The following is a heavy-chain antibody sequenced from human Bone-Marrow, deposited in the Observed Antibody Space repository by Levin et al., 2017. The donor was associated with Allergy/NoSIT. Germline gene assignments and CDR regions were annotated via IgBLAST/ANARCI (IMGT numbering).Heavy chain of an antibody. CDR2: VNWDSSDM. V-gene: IGHV3-9*01. CDR3: AKGGSSAILGSLTERYLDH. Sequence: QAGGSLRLSCVTSGFTFDDFAMHWVRQSPGKGLEWVSGVNWDSSDMNYADSVKGRFTILRDSAKNSLHLQMYNLQVEDTALYYCAKGGSSAILGSLTERYLDHWGQGTQVTVSS. J-gene: IGHJ4*02. D-gene: IGHD3-3*01. CDR1: GFTFDDFA.